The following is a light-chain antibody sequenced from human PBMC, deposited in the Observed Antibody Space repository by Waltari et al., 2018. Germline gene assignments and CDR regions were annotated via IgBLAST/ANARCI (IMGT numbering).Light chain of an antibody. J-gene: IGLJ2*01. CDR1: SSDVGGYNY. CDR2: EVS. V-gene: IGLV2-14*01. Sequence: QSALPQPASVSGSPGQSTPISCTGTSSDVGGYNYFSWYQQHPGKAPKLMIYEVSNRPSGVSNRFSGSKSGNTASLTISGLQAEDEADYYCSSYTSSSTVVFGGGTKLTVL. CDR3: SSYTSSSTVV.